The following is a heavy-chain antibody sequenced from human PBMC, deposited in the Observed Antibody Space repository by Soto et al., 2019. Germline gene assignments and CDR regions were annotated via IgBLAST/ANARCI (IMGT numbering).Heavy chain of an antibody. D-gene: IGHD4-17*01. Sequence: QVQLVESGGGVVQPGRSLRLSCAASGFTFSTYGMHWVRQAPGKGLEWVAVILSDGSNKNYADSVKGRFTISRDSSKNTLYLQMNSLSAEDTAVYYCAKGGMTTVTGLDWYFDLWGRGTLVTVSS. CDR1: GFTFSTYG. CDR3: AKGGMTTVTGLDWYFDL. J-gene: IGHJ2*01. CDR2: ILSDGSNK. V-gene: IGHV3-30*18.